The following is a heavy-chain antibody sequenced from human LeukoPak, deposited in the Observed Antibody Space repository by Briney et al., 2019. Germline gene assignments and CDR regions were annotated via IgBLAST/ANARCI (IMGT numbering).Heavy chain of an antibody. J-gene: IGHJ4*02. V-gene: IGHV1-2*02. Sequence: ASVKLSCNASGYTFTVYYMHWVRQAPGQGLGWMGWINPKSGGRNYSQAVPGRVTMTRDTSISTALMELRRLRSGATAVYYYERAYSSSWYNFDYWGQGTLVTVSS. CDR1: GYTFTVYY. CDR2: INPKSGGR. D-gene: IGHD6-13*01. CDR3: ERAYSSSWYNFDY.